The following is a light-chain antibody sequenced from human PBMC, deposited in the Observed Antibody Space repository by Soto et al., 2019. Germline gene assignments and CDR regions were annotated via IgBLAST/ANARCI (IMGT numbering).Light chain of an antibody. J-gene: IGKJ1*01. Sequence: EIVLTQSPGTLSLSPGERAILSCRGSQSVSSSFLAWYQQKPGQAPRLLIYGASSRATGIPDRFSGSGSGTDFTLTISRLEPEDFAVYYCQQYDNSPWTFGQGTKVEIK. CDR1: QSVSSSF. V-gene: IGKV3-20*01. CDR3: QQYDNSPWT. CDR2: GAS.